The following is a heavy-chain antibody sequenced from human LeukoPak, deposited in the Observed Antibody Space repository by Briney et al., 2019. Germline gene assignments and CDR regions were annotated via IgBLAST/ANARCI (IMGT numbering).Heavy chain of an antibody. CDR1: GGSISNYY. CDR3: ARDHYYDSSGYTFRH. CDR2: IYYSGST. D-gene: IGHD3-22*01. J-gene: IGHJ1*01. Sequence: LETLSLTCTVSGGSISNYYWSWIRQPPGKGLEWIGYIYYSGSTNYNPSLKSRVTISVDTSKNQFSLKLSSVTAADTAVYYCARDHYYDSSGYTFRHWGQGTLVTVSS. V-gene: IGHV4-59*01.